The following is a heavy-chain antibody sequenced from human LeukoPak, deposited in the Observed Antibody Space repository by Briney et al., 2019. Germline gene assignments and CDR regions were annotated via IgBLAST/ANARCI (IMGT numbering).Heavy chain of an antibody. CDR3: AKDIVVVPAAIGDAFDT. V-gene: IGHV3-30-3*01. D-gene: IGHD2-2*02. Sequence: PGGSLRLSCAASGFTFSSYAMHWVRQAPGKGLEWVAVISYDGSNKYYADSVKGRFTISRDNSKNTLYLQMNSLRAEDTAVYYCAKDIVVVPAAIGDAFDTWGQGTMVTVSS. J-gene: IGHJ3*02. CDR2: ISYDGSNK. CDR1: GFTFSSYA.